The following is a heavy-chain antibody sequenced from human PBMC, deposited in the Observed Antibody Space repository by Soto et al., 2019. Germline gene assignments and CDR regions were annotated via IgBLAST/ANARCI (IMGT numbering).Heavy chain of an antibody. Sequence: SETLSLTCAVYGGSFSGYYWSWIRQPPGKGLEWIGEINHSGSTNYNPSLKSRVTISVDTSKNQFSLKLSSVTAADTAVYYCARWRGYGSGFLIYYYYGMDVWGQGTTVTV. CDR2: INHSGST. V-gene: IGHV4-34*01. CDR3: ARWRGYGSGFLIYYYYGMDV. J-gene: IGHJ6*02. D-gene: IGHD3-10*01. CDR1: GGSFSGYY.